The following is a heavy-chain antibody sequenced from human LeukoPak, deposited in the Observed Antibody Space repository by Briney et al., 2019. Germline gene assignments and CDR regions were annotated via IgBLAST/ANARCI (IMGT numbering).Heavy chain of an antibody. J-gene: IGHJ4*02. CDR2: IRYDGSNK. CDR3: AKPAGYSSSWYPNFDY. Sequence: PGGSLRLSCAASGFTFSSYGMHWVRQAPGKGLEWVAFIRYDGSNKCYADSVKGRFTISRDNSKNTLYLQMNSLRAEDTAVYYCAKPAGYSSSWYPNFDYWGQGTLVTVSS. D-gene: IGHD6-13*01. CDR1: GFTFSSYG. V-gene: IGHV3-30*02.